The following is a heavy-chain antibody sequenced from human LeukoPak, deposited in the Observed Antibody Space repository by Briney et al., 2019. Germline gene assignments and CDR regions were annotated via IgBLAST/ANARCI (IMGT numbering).Heavy chain of an antibody. Sequence: ASVKVSCKASGYTFTSYGISWVRQAPGQWLEWMGWISAYNGNTNYAQKLQGRVTMTTDTSTSTAYMELRTLRSDDTAVYYCARVYRLDYYYDSSGYYSRFDYWGQGTLVTVSS. CDR1: GYTFTSYG. CDR3: ARVYRLDYYYDSSGYYSRFDY. CDR2: ISAYNGNT. J-gene: IGHJ4*02. V-gene: IGHV1-18*01. D-gene: IGHD3-22*01.